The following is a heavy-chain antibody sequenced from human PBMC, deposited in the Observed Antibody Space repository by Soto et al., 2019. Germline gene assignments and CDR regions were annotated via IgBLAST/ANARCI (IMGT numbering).Heavy chain of an antibody. J-gene: IGHJ5*02. CDR1: GGTFTSYT. Sequence: SVKVSCKASGGTFTSYTTSWVRQAPGQGLEWMGRIIPILGIANYAQKFQGRGTITADKSTSTAYMELSSLRSEDTAVYYCARGKAAAGTAFNWFAPWGQGTPVTVSS. CDR2: IIPILGIA. D-gene: IGHD6-13*01. V-gene: IGHV1-69*02. CDR3: ARGKAAAGTAFNWFAP.